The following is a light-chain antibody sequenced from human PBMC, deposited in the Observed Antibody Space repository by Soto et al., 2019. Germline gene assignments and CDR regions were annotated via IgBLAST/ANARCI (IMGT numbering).Light chain of an antibody. CDR2: KVS. CDR1: QSLNDW. V-gene: IGKV1-5*03. Sequence: DIQMTQSPSTLSASVGDRVTITCRASQSLNDWLAWFQQKPGKAPNRLIYKVSNLESGVPSRFSGSGSGTEFTLTISSLQPDDFATYYCQQYKGYSWAFGQGTKVEIK. CDR3: QQYKGYSWA. J-gene: IGKJ1*01.